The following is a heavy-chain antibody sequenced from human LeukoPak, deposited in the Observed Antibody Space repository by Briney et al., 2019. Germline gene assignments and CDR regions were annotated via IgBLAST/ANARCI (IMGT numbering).Heavy chain of an antibody. V-gene: IGHV3-21*01. J-gene: IGHJ4*02. CDR2: ISSSSSYI. Sequence: GSLRLSCAASGLTFSGDSMNWVRQAPGKGLEWASSISSSSSYIYYADSVKGRFTISRDNAKNSPYLQMNSLRAEDTAVYYCAKEGSEQQLVGDFDYWGQGTLVTVSS. CDR1: GLTFSGDS. CDR3: AKEGSEQQLVGDFDY. D-gene: IGHD6-13*01.